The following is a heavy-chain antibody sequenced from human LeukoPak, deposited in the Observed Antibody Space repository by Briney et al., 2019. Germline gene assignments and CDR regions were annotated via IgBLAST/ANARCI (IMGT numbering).Heavy chain of an antibody. V-gene: IGHV3-7*01. CDR2: IKPDGSEK. CDR1: GFSFRNYW. J-gene: IGHJ5*02. D-gene: IGHD6-19*01. Sequence: GGSLRLSCVASGFSFRNYWMSWVRQAPGKGLEWVAHIKPDGSEKNYVDSVEGRFTLFRDDAKNSVYLQMNSLRVEDTGVYYCARDSGSGGPWGQGTPVTVSS. CDR3: ARDSGSGGP.